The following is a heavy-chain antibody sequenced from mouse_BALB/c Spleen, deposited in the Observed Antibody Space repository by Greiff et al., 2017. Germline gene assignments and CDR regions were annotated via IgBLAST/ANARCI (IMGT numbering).Heavy chain of an antibody. Sequence: EVHLVESGGDLVKPGGSLKLSCAASGFTFSSYGMSWVRQTPDKRLEWVATISSGGSYTYYPDSVKGRFTISRDNAKNTLYLQMSSLKSEDTAMYYCARRGITTASVYFDYWGQGTTLTVSS. V-gene: IGHV5-6*01. D-gene: IGHD1-2*01. CDR1: GFTFSSYG. CDR3: ARRGITTASVYFDY. J-gene: IGHJ2*01. CDR2: ISSGGSYT.